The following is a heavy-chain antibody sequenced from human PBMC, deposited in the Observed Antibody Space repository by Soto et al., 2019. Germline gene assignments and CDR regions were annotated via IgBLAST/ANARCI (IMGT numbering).Heavy chain of an antibody. CDR1: GGSISSYY. J-gene: IGHJ4*02. D-gene: IGHD5-12*01. CDR3: ARRSVRGYSGYDSIYFDY. Sequence: SETLSLTCTVSGGSISSYYWSWIRQPPGKGLEWIGYIYYSGSTNYNPSLKSRVTISVDTSKNQFSLKLSSVTAADTAVYYCARRSVRGYSGYDSIYFDYWGQGTLVTVSS. V-gene: IGHV4-59*01. CDR2: IYYSGST.